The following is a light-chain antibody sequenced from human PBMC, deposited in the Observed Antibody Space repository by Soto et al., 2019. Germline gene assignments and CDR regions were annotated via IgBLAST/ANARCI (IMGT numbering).Light chain of an antibody. V-gene: IGKV1-39*01. CDR1: QSISIY. Sequence: DIQMTQSPSSLSASVGDRVTITCRASQSISIYLNWYQQKPGKAPKLLIYAASSLQSGVPSRFSGSGSGTDFTLTISSLQPEDSATYYCQQSYNTHRAFGQGTNLEI. CDR3: QQSYNTHRA. CDR2: AAS. J-gene: IGKJ2*01.